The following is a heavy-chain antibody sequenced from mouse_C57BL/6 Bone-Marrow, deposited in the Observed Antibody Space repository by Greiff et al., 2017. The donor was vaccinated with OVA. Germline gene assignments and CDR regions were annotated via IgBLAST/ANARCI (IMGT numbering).Heavy chain of an antibody. V-gene: IGHV5-2*01. CDR3: ARHYDGFVFAY. J-gene: IGHJ3*01. CDR1: EYEFPSHD. CDR2: INSDGGST. Sequence: DVMLVESGGGLVQPGESLKLSCESNEYEFPSHDMSWVRKTPEKRLELVAAINSDGGSTYYPDTMERRFIISRDNTKKTLYLQMSSLMSDDTALYYCARHYDGFVFAYWGQGTLVTVSA. D-gene: IGHD2-3*01.